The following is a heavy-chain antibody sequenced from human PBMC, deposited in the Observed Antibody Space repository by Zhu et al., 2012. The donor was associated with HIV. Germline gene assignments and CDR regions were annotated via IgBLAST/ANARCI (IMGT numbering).Heavy chain of an antibody. Sequence: QVQLQQWGAGPLKPSETLSLTCAVYGGSFSGYYWSWIRQSPEKGLEWIGEIDHGGSTDYSPSLKSRVTISVDRSKNQFSLKLTSVSAADTAVYYCARHSRYDIVTGWGHFDFWGQGTLVTVSS. CDR2: IDHGGST. V-gene: IGHV4-34*01. CDR3: ARHSRYDIVTGWGHFDF. CDR1: GGSFSGYY. D-gene: IGHD3-9*01. J-gene: IGHJ4*02.